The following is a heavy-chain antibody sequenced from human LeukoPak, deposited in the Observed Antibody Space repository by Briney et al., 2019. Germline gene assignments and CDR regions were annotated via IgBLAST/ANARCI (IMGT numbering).Heavy chain of an antibody. CDR3: ARDDQGAVAAY. V-gene: IGHV3-66*01. Sequence: GGSLRLSCAASGFTVSSNYMSWVRRAPGKGLEWVSVIYSGGSTYYADSVKGRFTISRDNSKNPLYLQMNSLRAEDTAVYYCARDDQGAVAAYWGQGTLVTVSS. CDR2: IYSGGST. D-gene: IGHD6-19*01. CDR1: GFTVSSNY. J-gene: IGHJ4*02.